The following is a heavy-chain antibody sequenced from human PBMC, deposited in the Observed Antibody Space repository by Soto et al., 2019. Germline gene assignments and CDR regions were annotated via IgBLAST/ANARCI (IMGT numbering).Heavy chain of an antibody. J-gene: IGHJ4*02. CDR3: ARAGSIAARRLFDY. CDR2: IYYSGST. D-gene: IGHD6-6*01. Sequence: TSETLSLTCTISGGSISSYYWSWLRQPPGKGLEWIGYIYYSGSTNYNPSLKSRVTISVDTSKNQFSLNLRSVTTADTAMYYCARAGSIAARRLFDYWGQGTLVTVSS. V-gene: IGHV4-59*08. CDR1: GGSISSYY.